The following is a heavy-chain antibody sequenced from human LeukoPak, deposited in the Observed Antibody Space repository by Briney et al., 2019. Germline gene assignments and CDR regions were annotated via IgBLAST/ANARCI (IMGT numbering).Heavy chain of an antibody. V-gene: IGHV3-23*01. CDR1: RLTFSNYV. CDR3: ARVSGRIQVWPQPFGDGLDV. Sequence: GGSLRLSCAASRLTFSNYVMGWVRQAPGKGLECVSAISGDGRSTYYADSVKGRFTISRENSKNTLYLQTNSLRTEDTAIYYCARVSGRIQVWPQPFGDGLDVWGQGTTVTVSS. CDR2: ISGDGRST. D-gene: IGHD3-10*01. J-gene: IGHJ6*02.